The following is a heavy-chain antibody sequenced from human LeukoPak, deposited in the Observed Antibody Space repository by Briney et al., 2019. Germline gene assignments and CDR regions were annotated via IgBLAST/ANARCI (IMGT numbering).Heavy chain of an antibody. J-gene: IGHJ4*02. V-gene: IGHV3-48*01. CDR2: IRDDSDAT. D-gene: IGHD3-16*01. CDR3: VRDLNWAFDY. CDR1: GFTFDDYA. Sequence: PGGSLRLSCAASGFTFDDYAMHWVRQAPGKGLEWISNIRDDSDATTYADSVKGRFTISRDNAKNSLYLQINSLRAEDTAVYYCVRDLNWAFDYWGQGTLVTVSS.